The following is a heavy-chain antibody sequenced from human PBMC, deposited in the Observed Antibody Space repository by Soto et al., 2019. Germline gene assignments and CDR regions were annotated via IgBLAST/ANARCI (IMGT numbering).Heavy chain of an antibody. CDR1: GGSISSSSYY. Sequence: SETLSLTCTVSGGSISSSSYYWGWIRQPPGKGLEWIGSIYYSGSTYYNPSLKSRVTISVDTSKNQFSLKLSSVTAADTAVYYCARDHGYSSSSFDYWGQGTLVTVSS. CDR3: ARDHGYSSSSFDY. D-gene: IGHD6-6*01. J-gene: IGHJ4*02. CDR2: IYYSGST. V-gene: IGHV4-39*07.